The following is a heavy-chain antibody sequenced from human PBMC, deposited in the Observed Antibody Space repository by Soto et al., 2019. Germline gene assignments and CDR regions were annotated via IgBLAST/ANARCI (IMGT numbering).Heavy chain of an antibody. V-gene: IGHV3-30-3*01. CDR1: GCTFSSYA. CDR3: TKDLIGYYRPFDC. CDR2: ISYDGSNK. D-gene: IGHD3-9*01. Sequence: PGGSRRLSCAASGCTFSSYAMHWVRQAPGKGLEWVAVISYDGSNKYYADSVKGRFTISRDNSMNRLYLQMNSLRAEDTAVYYCTKDLIGYYRPFDCWGQGTLVTVSS. J-gene: IGHJ4*02.